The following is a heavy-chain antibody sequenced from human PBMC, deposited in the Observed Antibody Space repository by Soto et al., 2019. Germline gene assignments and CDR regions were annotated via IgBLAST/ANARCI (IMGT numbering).Heavy chain of an antibody. D-gene: IGHD6-19*01. V-gene: IGHV4-59*01. CDR3: ARDRAVAVDGMDV. CDR2: IYYSGST. J-gene: IGHJ6*02. Sequence: QVQLQESGPGLVKPSETLSLTCTVSGGSISSYYWSWIRQPPGKGLEWIGYIYYSGSTNYNPSLKSRVXKSXDXCKNQFSLKLSSVTAADTAVYYCARDRAVAVDGMDVWGQGTTVTVSS. CDR1: GGSISSYY.